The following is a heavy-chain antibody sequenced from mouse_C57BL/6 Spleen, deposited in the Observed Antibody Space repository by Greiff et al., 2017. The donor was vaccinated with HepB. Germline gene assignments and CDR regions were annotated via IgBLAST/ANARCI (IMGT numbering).Heavy chain of an antibody. CDR2: IDPSDSFT. J-gene: IGHJ1*03. V-gene: IGHV1-50*01. Sequence: QVQLQQSGAELVKPGASVKLSCKASGYTFTSYWMQWVKQRPGQGLEWIGEIDPSDSFTNYNQKFKGKATLTVDTSSSTAYMQLSSLTSEDSAVYYCARARYGRNWYFDVWGTGTTVTVSS. CDR1: GYTFTSYW. CDR3: ARARYGRNWYFDV. D-gene: IGHD1-1*01.